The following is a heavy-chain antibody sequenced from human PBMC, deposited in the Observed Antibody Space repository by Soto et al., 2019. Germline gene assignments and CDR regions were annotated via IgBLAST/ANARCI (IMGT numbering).Heavy chain of an antibody. J-gene: IGHJ4*02. D-gene: IGHD3-16*01. CDR3: ARDGGAY. CDR1: GFTFSSYA. CDR2: MSYDGSNK. Sequence: QVQLVESGGGVVQPGRSLSLSCAASGFTFSSYAMHWVRRAPGKGLEWMAVMSYDGSNKYYADSVKGRFTISRDNSKNTLYLQMNSLRHEDTALYYCARDGGAYWGQGTLVIVSS. V-gene: IGHV3-30-3*01.